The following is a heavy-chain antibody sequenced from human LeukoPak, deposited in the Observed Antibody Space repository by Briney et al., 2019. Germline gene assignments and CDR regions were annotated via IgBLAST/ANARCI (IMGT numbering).Heavy chain of an antibody. CDR3: ARDIVAPTTKYMDV. V-gene: IGHV3-21*01. D-gene: IGHD2-21*01. CDR2: ISRSSSYK. J-gene: IGHJ6*03. Sequence: GGSLRVSCAASGFTFSSYRMNWVRQAPGKGLEWVSSISRSSSYKYYADSVKGRLTISRDNTKNSLYLQMNSLRAEDTAVYYCARDIVAPTTKYMDVWGKGTTVTVSS. CDR1: GFTFSSYR.